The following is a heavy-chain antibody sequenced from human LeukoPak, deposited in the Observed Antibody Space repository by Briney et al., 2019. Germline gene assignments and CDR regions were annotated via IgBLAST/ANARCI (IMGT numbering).Heavy chain of an antibody. CDR3: ARDEQEDYYYYYGMDV. Sequence: GGSLRLSCAASGFTFSGYEMNWVRQAPGKGLEWVSYISSSGSTIYYADSVKGRFTISRDNAKNSLYLQMNSLRAEDTAVYYCARDEQEDYYYYYGMDVWGQGTTVTVSS. CDR2: ISSSGSTI. D-gene: IGHD1/OR15-1a*01. V-gene: IGHV3-48*03. J-gene: IGHJ6*02. CDR1: GFTFSGYE.